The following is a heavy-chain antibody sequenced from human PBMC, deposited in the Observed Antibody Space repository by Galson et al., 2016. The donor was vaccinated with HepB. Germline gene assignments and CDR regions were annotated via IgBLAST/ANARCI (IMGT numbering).Heavy chain of an antibody. Sequence: LRLSCAASGFTFSTYTMNWVRQAPGKGLEWVSSIGSSSFFIYYADTVKGRFTISRDNANNSLYLQMNSLRAEDTAVYYCARVAAKESWGNTILGVVSNWFDPWGQGTLVTVSS. CDR2: IGSSSFFI. V-gene: IGHV3-21*01. J-gene: IGHJ5*02. CDR1: GFTFSTYT. D-gene: IGHD3-3*01. CDR3: ARVAAKESWGNTILGVVSNWFDP.